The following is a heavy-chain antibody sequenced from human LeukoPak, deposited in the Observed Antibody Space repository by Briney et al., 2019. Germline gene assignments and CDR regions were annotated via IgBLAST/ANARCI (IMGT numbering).Heavy chain of an antibody. Sequence: PGGSLRLSCAASGFTFSSYSMNWVRQAPGRGLEWLTVIAYDGSDKAYADTVKGRFTVSRDNSKNTLYLQMNSLRVEDTAVYYCARDWNGILDHWGQGTLVTVSS. J-gene: IGHJ5*02. CDR2: IAYDGSDK. CDR1: GFTFSSYS. CDR3: ARDWNGILDH. D-gene: IGHD1-1*01. V-gene: IGHV3-30*03.